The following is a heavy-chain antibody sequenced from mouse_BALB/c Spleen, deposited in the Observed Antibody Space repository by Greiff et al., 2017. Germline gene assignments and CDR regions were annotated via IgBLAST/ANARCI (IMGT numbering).Heavy chain of an antibody. J-gene: IGHJ4*01. D-gene: IGHD2-4*01. Sequence: QVQLQQSGAELVKPGASVKLSCKASGYTFTSYYMYWVKQRPGQGLEWIGEINPSNGGTNFNEKFKSKATLTVDKSSSTAYMQLSSLTSEDSAVYYCTRNDYDGFLYAMDYWGQGTSVTVSS. CDR2: INPSNGGT. CDR1: GYTFTSYY. CDR3: TRNDYDGFLYAMDY. V-gene: IGHV1S81*02.